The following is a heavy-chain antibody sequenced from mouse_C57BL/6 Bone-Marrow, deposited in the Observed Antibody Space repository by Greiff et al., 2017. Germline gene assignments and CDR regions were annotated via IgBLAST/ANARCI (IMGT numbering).Heavy chain of an antibody. CDR2: INPNNGGT. J-gene: IGHJ4*01. V-gene: IGHV1-22*01. CDR3: ARDCYAMDY. CDR1: GYTFTDYN. Sequence: EVKLQESGPELVKPGASVKMSCKASGYTFTDYNMHWVKQSHGKSLEWIGYINPNNGGTSYNQKFKGKATLTVNKSSSTAYMELRSLTSEDSAVYYCARDCYAMDYWGQGTSVTVSS.